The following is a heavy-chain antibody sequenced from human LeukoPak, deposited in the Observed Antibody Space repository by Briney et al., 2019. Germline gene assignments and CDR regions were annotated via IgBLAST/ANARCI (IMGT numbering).Heavy chain of an antibody. Sequence: GGSLRLSCAASGFTFSNYAMNWVRQAPGKGLEWVSAISLSGGSTYYADSVKGRFTISRDNSKNTLFLQMNSLRAEDTAVYYCAKAWGYSYGTPFDYWGQGTLVTVSS. D-gene: IGHD5-18*01. V-gene: IGHV3-23*01. CDR3: AKAWGYSYGTPFDY. CDR2: ISLSGGST. CDR1: GFTFSNYA. J-gene: IGHJ4*02.